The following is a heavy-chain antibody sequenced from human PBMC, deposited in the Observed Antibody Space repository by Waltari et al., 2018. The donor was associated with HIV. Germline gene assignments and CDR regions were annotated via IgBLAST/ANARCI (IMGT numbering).Heavy chain of an antibody. V-gene: IGHV4-39*01. J-gene: IGHJ5*02. CDR1: GGSMTISSYY. D-gene: IGHD4-4*01. CDR3: ARSFSGYSNYCDP. Sequence: QLQLQESGPGLVKSSETLSLTCTVSGGSMTISSYYWGWIRQPPGKGPEWIGSMSYSGSTYNNASLRSRLNISVDTPKNQFSLKLTSVTAADTAMYYCARSFSGYSNYCDPWGQGTLVTVSS. CDR2: MSYSGST.